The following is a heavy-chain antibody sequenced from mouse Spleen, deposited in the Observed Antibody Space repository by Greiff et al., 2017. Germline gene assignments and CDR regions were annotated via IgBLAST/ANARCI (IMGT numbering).Heavy chain of an antibody. D-gene: IGHD2-14*01. J-gene: IGHJ2*01. V-gene: IGHV2-5-1*01. CDR2: IWRGGST. CDR1: GFSLTSYG. Sequence: VQLVESGPSLVQPSQSLSITCTVSGFSLTSYGVHWVRQSPGKGLEWLGVIWRGGSTDYNAAFMSRLSITKDNSKSQVFFKMNSLQADDTAIYYCAKAGTYYRYVFDYWGQGTTLTVSS. CDR3: AKAGTYYRYVFDY.